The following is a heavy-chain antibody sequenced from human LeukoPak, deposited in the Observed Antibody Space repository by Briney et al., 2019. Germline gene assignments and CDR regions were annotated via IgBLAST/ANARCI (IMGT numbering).Heavy chain of an antibody. CDR1: GYTFTSYA. Sequence: ASVKVSCKASGYTFTSYAISWVRQAPGQGLEWMGWISAYNGNTNYAQKLQGRVTMTTDTSTSTAYMEVRSLRSDDTAAYYCARAGPIAAAGTNWYFDLWGRGTLVTVSS. D-gene: IGHD6-13*01. CDR3: ARAGPIAAAGTNWYFDL. V-gene: IGHV1-18*01. CDR2: ISAYNGNT. J-gene: IGHJ2*01.